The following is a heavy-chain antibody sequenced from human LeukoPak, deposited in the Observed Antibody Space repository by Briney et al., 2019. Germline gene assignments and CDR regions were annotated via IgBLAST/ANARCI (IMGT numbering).Heavy chain of an antibody. V-gene: IGHV3-23*01. CDR2: TSGSGAST. J-gene: IGHJ4*02. D-gene: IGHD3-9*01. CDR1: GFSVSSYA. Sequence: PGRSLRLSCAASGFSVSSYAMSWVRQPPRKGLEWVSATSGSGASTYYADSVKGRLTSSRDNSKTTRCRQLNSLRAENTAVYYCAKTSTVDFEWLLLGYFDYWGQGTLVTVSS. CDR3: AKTSTVDFEWLLLGYFDY.